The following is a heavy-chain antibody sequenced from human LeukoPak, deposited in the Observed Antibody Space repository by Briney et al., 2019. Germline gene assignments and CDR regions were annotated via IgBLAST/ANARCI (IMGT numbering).Heavy chain of an antibody. D-gene: IGHD5/OR15-5a*01. CDR3: AREDNRGVYDDGFGI. J-gene: IGHJ3*02. V-gene: IGHV3-53*01. Sequence: SGGSLRLSCAASGFTVSNNFMYWVRQAPGKGLEWVSVIHSDGNALYADSVEGRFTISRDNFKNTVYLQMSSLRAEDTAVYYCAREDNRGVYDDGFGIWGQGTMVTVSS. CDR1: GFTVSNNF. CDR2: IHSDGNA.